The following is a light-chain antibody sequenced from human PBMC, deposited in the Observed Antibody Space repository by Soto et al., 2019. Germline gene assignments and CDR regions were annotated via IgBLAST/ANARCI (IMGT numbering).Light chain of an antibody. CDR1: QSLLHSNGYNY. V-gene: IGKV2-28*01. J-gene: IGKJ4*01. CDR2: LGS. Sequence: DIVMTQSPLSLPVTPGAPASISCCSSQSLLHSNGYNYLDWYLQQPGQSPQLLIYLGSNRASGVPDRFSGSGSGTDFTLKISRLEAEDVGVYFCMQALQTPLPFGGGTKVEIK. CDR3: MQALQTPLP.